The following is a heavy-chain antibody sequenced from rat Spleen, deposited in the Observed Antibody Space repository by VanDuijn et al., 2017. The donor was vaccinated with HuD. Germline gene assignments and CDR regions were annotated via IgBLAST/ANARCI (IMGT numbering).Heavy chain of an antibody. CDR3: ATGPRILRLDWFAY. Sequence: EVQLVESGGGLVQPGRSLKLSCAASGFTFSDCYMAWVRQAPTKGLEWVATIIYDGTRTFYRDSVQGRFTISRDNAKSTLYLHMDSLTSEDTATYYCATGPRILRLDWFAYWGQGTLVTVSS. CDR2: IIYDGTRT. J-gene: IGHJ3*01. D-gene: IGHD1-6*01. CDR1: GFTFSDCY. V-gene: IGHV5S10*01.